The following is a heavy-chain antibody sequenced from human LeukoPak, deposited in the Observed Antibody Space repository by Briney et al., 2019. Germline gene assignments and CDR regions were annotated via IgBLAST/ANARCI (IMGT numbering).Heavy chain of an antibody. D-gene: IGHD2-8*02. CDR3: ARDTGGYSGMDV. V-gene: IGHV3-53*01. CDR2: IYSGGST. J-gene: IGHJ6*02. CDR1: GFTVSSNY. Sequence: GGSLRLSCAASGFTVSSNYMSWVRQAPGKGLEWVSVIYSGGSTYYADSVKGRFTISRDNSKNTVYLQMNSLRAEDTAVYYCARDTGGYSGMDVWGQGTTVTVSS.